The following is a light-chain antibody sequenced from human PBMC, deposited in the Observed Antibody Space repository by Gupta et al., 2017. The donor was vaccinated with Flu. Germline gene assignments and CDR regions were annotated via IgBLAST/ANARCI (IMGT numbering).Light chain of an antibody. CDR1: QDIGNY. J-gene: IGKJ4*01. CDR2: DAS. Sequence: EIVLTQSTATLSLSRGERATLSCRASQDIGNYLAWYQQKPGQSPRLLIYDASNRATGIPARFSGGGSETDFTLTISTLEPEDVAVYYCQQRSTWPPALTFGGGTKVEIK. V-gene: IGKV3-11*01. CDR3: QQRSTWPPALT.